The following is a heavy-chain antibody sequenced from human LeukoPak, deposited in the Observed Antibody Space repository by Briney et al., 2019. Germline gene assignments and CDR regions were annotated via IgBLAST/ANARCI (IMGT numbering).Heavy chain of an antibody. V-gene: IGHV3-11*01. CDR2: TSSSGSTI. CDR1: GFTFSGYY. J-gene: IGHJ4*02. D-gene: IGHD3-3*01. Sequence: GGSLRLSCAASGFTFSGYYMSWIRQAPGKGLEWVSYTSSSGSTIYYACSVKGRFTISRDNAKNSLYLQMNSLRAEDTAVYYCARGDFWSGSYFDYWGQGTLVTVSS. CDR3: ARGDFWSGSYFDY.